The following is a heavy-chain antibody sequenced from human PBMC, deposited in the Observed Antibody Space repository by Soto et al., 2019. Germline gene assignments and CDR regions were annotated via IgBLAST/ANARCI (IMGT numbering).Heavy chain of an antibody. CDR3: ARVGIRITMIVVVIPSFDY. CDR1: GYTFTSYG. J-gene: IGHJ4*02. V-gene: IGHV1-18*04. D-gene: IGHD3-22*01. Sequence: GASVKVSCKASGYTFTSYGISWVRQAPGQGLEWMGWISAYNGITNYAQKLQGRVTMTTDTSTSTAYMELRSLRSDDTAVYYCARVGIRITMIVVVIPSFDYWGQGTLVTVSS. CDR2: ISAYNGIT.